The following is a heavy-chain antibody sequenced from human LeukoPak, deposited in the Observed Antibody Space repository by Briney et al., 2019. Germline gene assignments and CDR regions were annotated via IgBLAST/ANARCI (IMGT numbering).Heavy chain of an antibody. CDR1: GGSFRGYY. CDR3: ATTEWWLPFFDY. CDR2: INHSGST. Sequence: SETLSLTCAVFGGSFRGYYWSWIRQPPGKGLEWIGEINHSGSTSYNPSLKSRVTISVDTSKNQFSLKLSSVTAADTAVYYCATTEWWLPFFDYWGQGTLVTVSS. J-gene: IGHJ4*02. V-gene: IGHV4-34*01. D-gene: IGHD2-15*01.